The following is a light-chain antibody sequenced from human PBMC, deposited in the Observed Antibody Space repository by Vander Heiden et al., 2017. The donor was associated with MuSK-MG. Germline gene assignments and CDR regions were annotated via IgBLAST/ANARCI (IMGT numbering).Light chain of an antibody. CDR1: QPISSNH. Sequence: EAVLTQSPGTLSLSPGERATLSCRASQPISSNHLAGYQQKPGQAPRLVIYDGSNRATGIQDRFSGSGSGTDFTRTISRLDPEDFAGYDCQQSATFGPGTQVELK. J-gene: IGKJ1*01. CDR2: DGS. V-gene: IGKV3-20*01. CDR3: QQSAT.